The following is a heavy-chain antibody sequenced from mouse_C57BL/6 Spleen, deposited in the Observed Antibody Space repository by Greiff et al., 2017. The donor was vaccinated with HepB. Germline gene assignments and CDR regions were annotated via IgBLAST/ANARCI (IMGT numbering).Heavy chain of an antibody. V-gene: IGHV14-2*01. Sequence: EVQRVESGAELVKPGASVKLSCTASGFNIKDYYMHWVKQRTKQGLEWIGRIDPEDGETKYAPKFQGKATITADTSSNTAYLQLSSLTSEDTAVYYCAREENYYGSSPYYFDYWGQGTTLTVSS. CDR3: AREENYYGSSPYYFDY. CDR1: GFNIKDYY. D-gene: IGHD1-1*01. CDR2: IDPEDGET. J-gene: IGHJ2*01.